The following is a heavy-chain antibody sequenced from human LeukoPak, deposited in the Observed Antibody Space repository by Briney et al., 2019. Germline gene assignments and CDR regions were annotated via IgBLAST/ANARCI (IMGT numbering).Heavy chain of an antibody. CDR2: MNPNSGNT. D-gene: IGHD1-26*01. Sequence: ASVKVSCKASGYTFTSYDINWVRQATGQGLEWMGWMNPNSGNTGYAQKFQGRVTMTRNTSISTAYMELSSLRSEDTAVYYCARDTIVGAGESVAFGIWGQGTMVTVSS. CDR1: GYTFTSYD. CDR3: ARDTIVGAGESVAFGI. J-gene: IGHJ3*02. V-gene: IGHV1-8*01.